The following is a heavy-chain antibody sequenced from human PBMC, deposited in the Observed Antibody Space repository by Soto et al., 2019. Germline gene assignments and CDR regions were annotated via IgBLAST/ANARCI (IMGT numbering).Heavy chain of an antibody. D-gene: IGHD4-17*01. CDR1: GGTFSSYT. Sequence: QVQLVQSGAEVQKPGSSVKVSCKASGGTFSSYTISWVRQAPGQGLEWMGRIIPILGIANYAQKFQGRVTITADKSTSTAYMELSSLRSEDTAVYYCAKPTVTTSFAFDIWGQGTMVTVSS. V-gene: IGHV1-69*02. J-gene: IGHJ3*02. CDR2: IIPILGIA. CDR3: AKPTVTTSFAFDI.